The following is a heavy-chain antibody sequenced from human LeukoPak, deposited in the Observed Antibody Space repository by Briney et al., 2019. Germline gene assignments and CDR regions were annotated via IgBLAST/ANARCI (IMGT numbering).Heavy chain of an antibody. CDR1: GGSISSYY. CDR3: ASISGSYFDY. J-gene: IGHJ4*02. Sequence: SETLSLTCTVSGGSISSYYWSWIRQPPGKGLEWIGYIYYSGSTNYNPSLKRRATISVDTSKNQFSLKLSSVTAADTAVYYCASISGSYFDYWGQGTLVTVSS. D-gene: IGHD1-26*01. V-gene: IGHV4-59*01. CDR2: IYYSGST.